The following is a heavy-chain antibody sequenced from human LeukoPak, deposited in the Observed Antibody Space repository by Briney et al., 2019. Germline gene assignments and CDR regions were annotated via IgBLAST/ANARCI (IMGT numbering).Heavy chain of an antibody. CDR1: GFTFSDYY. CDR2: ISSSSSYT. J-gene: IGHJ6*04. Sequence: GGSLRLSCAASGFTFSDYYMSWIRQAPGKGLEWVSYISSSSSYTNYADSVKGQFTISRDNAKNSLYLQMNSLRAEDTAVYYCARAEGYCSSTSCYVREYYYYGMDVWGKGTTVTVSS. V-gene: IGHV3-11*06. CDR3: ARAEGYCSSTSCYVREYYYYGMDV. D-gene: IGHD2-2*01.